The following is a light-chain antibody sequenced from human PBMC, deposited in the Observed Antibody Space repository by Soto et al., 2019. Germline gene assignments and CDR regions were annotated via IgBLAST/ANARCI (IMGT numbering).Light chain of an antibody. CDR1: QSVSSSY. CDR2: GTS. Sequence: VALTLSTGTLSLSPGERATLSCRASQSVSSSYLAWYQQKPGQAPRLLIYGTSSRATGIPDRFSGSGSGTDFTLTISILEPEDFAVYYSQQYGSPPWPFGQGTKVDIK. J-gene: IGKJ1*01. CDR3: QQYGSPPWP. V-gene: IGKV3-20*01.